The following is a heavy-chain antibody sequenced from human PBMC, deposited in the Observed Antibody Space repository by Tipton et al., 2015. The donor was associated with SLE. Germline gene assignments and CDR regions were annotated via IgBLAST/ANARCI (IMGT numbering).Heavy chain of an antibody. D-gene: IGHD1-26*01. J-gene: IGHJ5*02. CDR3: ARETRIEATFSKYNRFDP. V-gene: IGHV4-39*07. CDR2: INHSGRT. CDR1: GGSISSSSYY. Sequence: TLSLTCTVSGGSISSSSYYWGWIRQPPGKGLEWIGEINHSGRTNYNPTLKSRVAISLDMSKNQLSLKLNSVTAADTAVYYCARETRIEATFSKYNRFDPWGQGTLVTVSS.